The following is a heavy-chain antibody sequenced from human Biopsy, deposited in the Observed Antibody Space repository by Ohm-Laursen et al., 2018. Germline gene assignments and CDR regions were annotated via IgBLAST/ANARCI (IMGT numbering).Heavy chain of an antibody. Sequence: SETLSLTCTVSGGSISGYHWSWIRQPPGKGLEWIGYFRFEDRTSYNSSLKSRVTISADTSKNQFSLRLSSVTAADTAVYYCALGGGSYVNFDYWGQGTLVTVSS. CDR3: ALGGGSYVNFDY. D-gene: IGHD1-26*01. CDR2: FRFEDRT. CDR1: GGSISGYH. J-gene: IGHJ4*02. V-gene: IGHV4-59*01.